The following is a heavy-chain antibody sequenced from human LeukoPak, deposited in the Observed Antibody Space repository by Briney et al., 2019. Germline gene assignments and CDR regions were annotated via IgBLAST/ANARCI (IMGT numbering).Heavy chain of an antibody. Sequence: PGGSLRLSCAASGFIFSNYWMHWVRQAPGKGLVWVSRINGDGSSVSYADSVKGRFTISRDNSKNTLYLQMNSLRAEDTAVYYCAKELSSGWYPGTIDYWGQGTLVTVSS. CDR1: GFIFSNYW. CDR3: AKELSSGWYPGTIDY. J-gene: IGHJ4*02. D-gene: IGHD6-19*01. V-gene: IGHV3-74*01. CDR2: INGDGSSV.